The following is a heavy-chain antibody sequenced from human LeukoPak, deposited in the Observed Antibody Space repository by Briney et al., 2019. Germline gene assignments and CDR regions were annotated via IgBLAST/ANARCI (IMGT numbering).Heavy chain of an antibody. J-gene: IGHJ4*01. CDR3: ARAMYSGSYSYVY. D-gene: IGHD1-26*01. CDR2: INPNNGGT. V-gene: IGHV1-2*02. Sequence: ASVKVSCKASGYTFTDYYIHWVRQAPGHGLEWMGWINPNNGGTNYAQKFQGRVTLTRDTSISTAYMGLSRLRSDDTAVYYCARAMYSGSYSYVYWGQGTLVTVSS. CDR1: GYTFTDYY.